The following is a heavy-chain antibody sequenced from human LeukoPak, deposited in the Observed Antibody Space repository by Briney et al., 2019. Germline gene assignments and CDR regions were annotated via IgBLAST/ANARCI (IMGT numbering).Heavy chain of an antibody. D-gene: IGHD3-22*01. Sequence: GASVKVSCKVSGGTFISYAISWVRQAPGQGLEWMGGIIPIFGTANYAQKFQGRVTITADESTSTAYMELSSLRSEDTAVYYCATYYYDSHDAFDIWGQGTMVTVSS. CDR3: ATYYYDSHDAFDI. V-gene: IGHV1-69*01. CDR1: GGTFISYA. CDR2: IIPIFGTA. J-gene: IGHJ3*02.